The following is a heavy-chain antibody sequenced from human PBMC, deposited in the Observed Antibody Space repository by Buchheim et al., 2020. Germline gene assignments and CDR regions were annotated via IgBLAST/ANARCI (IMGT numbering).Heavy chain of an antibody. D-gene: IGHD1-14*01. CDR3: ARGISMTGWIVDT. CDR1: GYIFSNYA. CDR2: YHADNGYS. V-gene: IGHV1-3*02. J-gene: IGHJ5*02. Sequence: QVQLVQSGAEVKNPGASVKVSCKASGYIFSNYAIHWVRQAPGQRPEWMGWYHADNGYSGYSQEFQGRVSITRDTSAGTDYMELSSLRSEDMAVYYCARGISMTGWIVDTWGQGTL.